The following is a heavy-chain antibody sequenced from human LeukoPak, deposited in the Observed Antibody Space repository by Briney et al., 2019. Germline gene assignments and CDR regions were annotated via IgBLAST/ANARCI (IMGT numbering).Heavy chain of an antibody. CDR3: ARISSSNWYNERGAFDV. D-gene: IGHD6-13*01. V-gene: IGHV4-59*01. CDR1: GGSISSYY. J-gene: IGHJ3*01. CDR2: VYYTGST. Sequence: ETLSLTCTVSGGSISSYYWSWVRQPPGKGLEWIGFVYYTGSTNYSPSLKSRVTISVDTSKNQFSLKLRSVTAADTAVYYCARISSSNWYNERGAFDVWGQGTMVTVSS.